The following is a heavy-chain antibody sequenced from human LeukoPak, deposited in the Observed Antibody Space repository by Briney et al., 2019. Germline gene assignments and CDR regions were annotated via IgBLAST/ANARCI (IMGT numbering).Heavy chain of an antibody. Sequence: ASVKVSCKASGYTFTTYAMHWVRQAPGQRLEWMGWINAGNGNTKYSQKFQGRVTITRDTSAGTAYMELSNLRSEDTAVYYCARDPGKEVETNFDYWGQGTLVTVSS. D-gene: IGHD3-10*01. CDR2: INAGNGNT. V-gene: IGHV1-3*01. CDR3: ARDPGKEVETNFDY. J-gene: IGHJ4*02. CDR1: GYTFTTYA.